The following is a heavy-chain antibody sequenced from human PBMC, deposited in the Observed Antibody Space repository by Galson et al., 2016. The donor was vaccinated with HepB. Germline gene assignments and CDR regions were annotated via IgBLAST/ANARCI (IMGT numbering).Heavy chain of an antibody. V-gene: IGHV3-30-3*01. CDR1: RFTFSRNA. Sequence: SLRLSCAASRFTFSRNAMHWVRQAPGKGLDWVAAITYDGRDKYYADSAKGRFTISTDNSRNMVYLEMNSLRPKDTAVYYCARDPYGDNDAFDIWGQGTMVIVSS. J-gene: IGHJ3*02. CDR3: ARDPYGDNDAFDI. D-gene: IGHD4-17*01. CDR2: ITYDGRDK.